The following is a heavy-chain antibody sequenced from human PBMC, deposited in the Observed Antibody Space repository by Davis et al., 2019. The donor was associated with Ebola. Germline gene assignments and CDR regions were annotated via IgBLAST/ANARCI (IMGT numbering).Heavy chain of an antibody. V-gene: IGHV4-34*01. CDR1: GGSFSGFF. Sequence: MPSETLSLTCAVYGGSFSGFFWSWIRQPPGKGLEWIGELNHSGNTHYNPSLKSRVSISVDASKNQFSLKLSSVSAADTAMYYCARVQVGVLDWGQGNLVTVSS. J-gene: IGHJ4*02. CDR2: LNHSGNT. CDR3: ARVQVGVLD. D-gene: IGHD3-22*01.